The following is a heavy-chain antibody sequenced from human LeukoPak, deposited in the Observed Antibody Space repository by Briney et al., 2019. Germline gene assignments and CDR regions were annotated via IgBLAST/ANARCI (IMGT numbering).Heavy chain of an antibody. D-gene: IGHD5-18*01. CDR3: ARGVRIQLWKYYFDY. V-gene: IGHV4-34*01. Sequence: SETLSLTCAVYGESFSGYYWSWIRQPPGKGLEWIGEINHSGSTNYNPSLKSRVTISVDTSKNQFSLKLSSVTAADTAVYYCARGVRIQLWKYYFDYWGQGTLVTVSS. J-gene: IGHJ4*02. CDR2: INHSGST. CDR1: GESFSGYY.